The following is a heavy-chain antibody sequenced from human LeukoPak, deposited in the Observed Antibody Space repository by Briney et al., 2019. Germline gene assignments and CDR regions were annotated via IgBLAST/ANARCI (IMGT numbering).Heavy chain of an antibody. CDR2: FSGNGGST. CDR3: ARAGNIRFDY. J-gene: IGHJ4*02. Sequence: GGSLRLSYAASGFTFSTYAMSWVRQAPGKGLEWVSGFSGNGGSTYYADSVKGRFTISRDNSKNTLYLQMTSLRAEDTAVYYCARAGNIRFDYWGQGTLVTVSS. D-gene: IGHD1/OR15-1a*01. CDR1: GFTFSTYA. V-gene: IGHV3-23*01.